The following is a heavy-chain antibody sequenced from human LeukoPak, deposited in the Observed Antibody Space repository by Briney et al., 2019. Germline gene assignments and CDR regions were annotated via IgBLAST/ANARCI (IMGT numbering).Heavy chain of an antibody. V-gene: IGHV4-39*01. Sequence: SETLSLTCTVSGGSIGSTNYYWGWIRQPPGKGLDWIANIYYSGSTYYNPSLKSRVTISVDTSKNQFSLRLNSVTAADTSIYYCARIPTNAVPSAHNGFDIWGQGTMLTVSS. CDR1: GGSIGSTNYY. J-gene: IGHJ3*02. CDR3: ARIPTNAVPSAHNGFDI. D-gene: IGHD6-19*01. CDR2: IYYSGST.